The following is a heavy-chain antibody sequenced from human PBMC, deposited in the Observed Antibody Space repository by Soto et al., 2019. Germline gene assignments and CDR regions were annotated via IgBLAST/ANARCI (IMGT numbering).Heavy chain of an antibody. Sequence: QVQLVQSGAEVKKPGSSVKVSCKASGGTFSTYPISWVRQAPGQGLEWMGGINPIFGTANYAQKLQRRVTITADESTTTAYMQLSSLRSDDTAGYYCARLRASNYEAYQHWGQGTLVTVSS. V-gene: IGHV1-69*12. CDR3: ARLRASNYEAYQH. J-gene: IGHJ1*01. CDR1: GGTFSTYP. D-gene: IGHD4-4*01. CDR2: INPIFGTA.